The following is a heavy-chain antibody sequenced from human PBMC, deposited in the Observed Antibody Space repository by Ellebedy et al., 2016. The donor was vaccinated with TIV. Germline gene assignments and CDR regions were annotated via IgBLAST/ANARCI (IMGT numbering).Heavy chain of an antibody. CDR2: IKEDGGEI. V-gene: IGHV3-7*01. Sequence: GESLKISCVGSGVTLSWRWMNWVRQAPEEGLEWLAIIKEDGGEIHYADSVKGRFTISRDNAKNSLYLEMNSLRVEDTAVYFCVGGAGWQPDSWGQGTLVTVSS. CDR3: VGGAGWQPDS. CDR1: GVTLSWRW. J-gene: IGHJ4*02. D-gene: IGHD6-19*01.